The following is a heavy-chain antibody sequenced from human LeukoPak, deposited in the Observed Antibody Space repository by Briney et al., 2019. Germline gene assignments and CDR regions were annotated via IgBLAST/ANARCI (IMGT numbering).Heavy chain of an antibody. CDR1: GDSVSSNSDA. D-gene: IGHD7-27*01. Sequence: SQTLSRTCAISGDSVSSNSDAWNWIRQSPSRGLEWLGRTYYRSSWYNDYAVSVKSRIIINPDTSKNHFSLQLNSVTPEDTAIYYCARGTGVFDYWGQGTLVTVSS. CDR2: TYYRSSWYN. V-gene: IGHV6-1*01. CDR3: ARGTGVFDY. J-gene: IGHJ4*02.